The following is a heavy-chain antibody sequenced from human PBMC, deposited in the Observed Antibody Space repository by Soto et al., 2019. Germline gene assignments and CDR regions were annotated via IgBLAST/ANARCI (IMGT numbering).Heavy chain of an antibody. CDR2: IYYSGST. CDR3: ASTVLGYCSSTSCSGNYYYYMDV. V-gene: IGHV4-31*03. CDR1: GGSISSGGYY. J-gene: IGHJ6*03. Sequence: SETLSLTCTVSGGSISSGGYYWSWIRQHPGKGLEWIGYIYYSGSTYYNPSLKSRVTISVDTSKNQFSLKLSSVTAADTAVYYCASTVLGYCSSTSCSGNYYYYMDVWGKGTTLTVSS. D-gene: IGHD2-2*01.